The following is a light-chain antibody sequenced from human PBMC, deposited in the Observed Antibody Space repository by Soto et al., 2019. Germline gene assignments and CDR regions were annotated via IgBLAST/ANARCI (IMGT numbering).Light chain of an antibody. Sequence: IVVSLSPGTLSLSHGERATFSCRASQSVSSSYLGWCQQKPGQAPRLLIYAASTRATGIPATFSGSGSGTAFSLTIISLQSEDFAVYYCQHYYNWPRTFGQGTKVDNK. CDR3: QHYYNWPRT. V-gene: IGKV3-15*01. CDR2: AAS. CDR1: QSVSSSY. J-gene: IGKJ1*01.